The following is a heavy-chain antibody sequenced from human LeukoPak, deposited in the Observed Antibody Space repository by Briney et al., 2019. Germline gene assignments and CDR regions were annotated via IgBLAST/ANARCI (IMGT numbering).Heavy chain of an antibody. D-gene: IGHD6-13*01. CDR1: GFTFSSYA. CDR3: ARDPTAAGKRYYFHY. V-gene: IGHV3-23*01. CDR2: ISGSGGST. Sequence: TGGSLRLSCAASGFTFSSYAMSWVRQAPGKGLEWVSAISGSGGSTYYADSVKGRFTISRDNAKNSLYLQMNSLRAEDTAVYYCARDPTAAGKRYYFHYWGQGTLVTVSS. J-gene: IGHJ4*02.